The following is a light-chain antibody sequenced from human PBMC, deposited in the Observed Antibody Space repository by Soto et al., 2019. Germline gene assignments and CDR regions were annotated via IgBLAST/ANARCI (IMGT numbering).Light chain of an antibody. CDR1: QGISNE. CDR3: QQSYSTPLT. J-gene: IGKJ4*01. CDR2: GAS. V-gene: IGKV1-39*01. Sequence: IQMTQSPSSLSASVGDRVTITCRASQGISNELGWYQQRPGKAPKVLIYGASNLQSGVPSRFSGSASGTDFTLTISSLQPEDFATYYCQQSYSTPLTFGGGTKVDIK.